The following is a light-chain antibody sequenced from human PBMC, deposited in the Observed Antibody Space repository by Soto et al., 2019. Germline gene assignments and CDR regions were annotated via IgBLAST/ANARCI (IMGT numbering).Light chain of an antibody. CDR3: QHYGRSPWT. J-gene: IGKJ1*01. CDR2: AVS. CDR1: QSISGNY. V-gene: IGKV3-20*01. Sequence: EVVLTQSPGTLSLSPGERATLSCWASQSISGNYLAWHQQKPGQAPRLLIYAVSRRATGIPDRFRGSGSGTDFTLTISRLEPEDFAVYYCQHYGRSPWTFGQGTKVEIK.